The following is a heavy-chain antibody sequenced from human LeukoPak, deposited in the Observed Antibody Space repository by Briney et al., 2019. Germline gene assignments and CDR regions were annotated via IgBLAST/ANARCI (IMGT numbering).Heavy chain of an antibody. V-gene: IGHV4-39*07. CDR3: ARSRGWWAPDY. Sequence: PSDTLSLTCTVSGVSIASYSCHWIRQSPGKGLEDVAAIDSYGTTYYNPSLRSRLNIAVDPSKNQCSLRLNSVTAADTAVYYCARSRGWWAPDYWGPGTLVAVSS. CDR2: IDSYGTT. J-gene: IGHJ4*02. D-gene: IGHD2-8*02. CDR1: GVSIASYS.